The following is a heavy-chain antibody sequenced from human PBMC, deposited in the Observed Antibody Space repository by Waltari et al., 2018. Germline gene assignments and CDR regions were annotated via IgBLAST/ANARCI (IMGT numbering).Heavy chain of an antibody. V-gene: IGHV4-39*01. Sequence: QLQLQESGPGLVRPSETLSLTCTVPGGSLSSSSYYWGGIRPSPGKDLAWIGSIYYTGNTFYNPSLERRVTMSVDTSKNQFSLKLSSVTATDTAMYYCASELPRIVVVPGDAYIWGQGTLVTVSS. CDR2: IYYTGNT. J-gene: IGHJ4*02. CDR1: GGSLSSSSYY. D-gene: IGHD2-2*01. CDR3: ASELPRIVVVPGDAYI.